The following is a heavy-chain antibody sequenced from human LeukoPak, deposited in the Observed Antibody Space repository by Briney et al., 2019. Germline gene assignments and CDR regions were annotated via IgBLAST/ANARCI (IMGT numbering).Heavy chain of an antibody. V-gene: IGHV1-18*01. Sequence: ASVKVSCKASGLTFSNYGITWVRQAPGQGLEWVGWISAYDGNTNYAQKFQGRVTMTTDTSTSTAHMELRSLRYDDTAVYYCARQGSASSSWDYWGQGTLVTVSS. J-gene: IGHJ4*02. D-gene: IGHD6-13*01. CDR3: ARQGSASSSWDY. CDR2: ISAYDGNT. CDR1: GLTFSNYG.